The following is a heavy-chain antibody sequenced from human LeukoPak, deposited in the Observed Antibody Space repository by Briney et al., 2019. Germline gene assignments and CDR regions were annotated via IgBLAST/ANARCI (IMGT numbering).Heavy chain of an antibody. D-gene: IGHD5-24*01. CDR1: GLTFSSYA. CDR2: INTDGSST. CDR3: ARDSRDGAY. V-gene: IGHV3-74*01. J-gene: IGHJ4*02. Sequence: PGGSLRLSCAASGLTFSSYAMSWVRQAPGKGLLWASRINTDGSSTSYADSVKGRFTISRDNAKNTLYLQMNSLRAEDTAVYYCARDSRDGAYWGQGTLVTVSS.